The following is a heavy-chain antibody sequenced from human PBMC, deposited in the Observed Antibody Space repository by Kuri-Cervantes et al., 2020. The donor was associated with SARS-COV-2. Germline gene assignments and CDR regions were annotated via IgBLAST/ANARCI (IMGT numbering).Heavy chain of an antibody. V-gene: IGHV3-33*01. CDR3: ARFLLAIEQQLGHFDY. CDR2: IWYDGSNK. CDR1: GFTFSSYG. J-gene: IGHJ4*02. D-gene: IGHD6-13*01. Sequence: GESLKISCAASGFTFSSYGMHWVRQAPGKGLEWVAVIWYDGSNKYYADSVKGRFTISRDNSKNTLYLQMNSLRAEDTAVYYCARFLLAIEQQLGHFDYWGQGTLVTVSS.